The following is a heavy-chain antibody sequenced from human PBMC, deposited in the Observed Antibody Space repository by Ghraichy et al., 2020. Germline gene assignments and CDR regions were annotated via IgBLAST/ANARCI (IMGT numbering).Heavy chain of an antibody. CDR1: RFNFSNYA. Sequence: GGSLRLSCAASRFNFSNYAMTWVRQAPGKGLEWVSAISGSGGSTYYADSGKGRFTISRDNTKNSVYLQMNSVRVEDTAVYYCARGGPIDSWGQGTLVTVSS. J-gene: IGHJ4*02. CDR2: ISGSGGST. D-gene: IGHD3-16*01. CDR3: ARGGPIDS. V-gene: IGHV3-23*01.